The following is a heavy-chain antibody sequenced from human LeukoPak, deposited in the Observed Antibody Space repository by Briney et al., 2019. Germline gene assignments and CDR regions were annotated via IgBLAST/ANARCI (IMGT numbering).Heavy chain of an antibody. V-gene: IGHV3-23*01. D-gene: IGHD3-22*01. CDR3: AKDLAPYYYDSSGTIFDY. Sequence: GGSLRLSCAASGFTFSSYAMSWVRQAPGKGLEWVSAISGSGGSTYYADPVKGRFTISRDNSKNTLYLQMNSLRAEDTAVYYCAKDLAPYYYDSSGTIFDYWGQGTLVTVSS. J-gene: IGHJ4*02. CDR1: GFTFSSYA. CDR2: ISGSGGST.